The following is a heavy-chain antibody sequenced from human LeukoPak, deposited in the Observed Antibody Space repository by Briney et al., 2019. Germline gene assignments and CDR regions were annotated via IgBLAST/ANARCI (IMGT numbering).Heavy chain of an antibody. D-gene: IGHD2-15*01. V-gene: IGHV3-15*01. J-gene: IGHJ6*02. CDR2: VKSKTDGETT. Sequence: GGSLRLSCAASGFAFSYAWTNWVRQAPGKGLEWVGRVKSKTDGETTDYAAPVKGRFTISRDDSKNTLYLQMNNLKTEDTAVYYCTTDRYCTGVSCYSRADYYYYGIDVWGQGATVTVSS. CDR3: TTDRYCTGVSCYSRADYYYYGIDV. CDR1: GFAFSYAW.